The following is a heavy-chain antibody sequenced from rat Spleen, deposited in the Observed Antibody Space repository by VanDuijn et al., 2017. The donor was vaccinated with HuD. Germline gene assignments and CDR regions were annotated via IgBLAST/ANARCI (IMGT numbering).Heavy chain of an antibody. V-gene: IGHV4-2*01. J-gene: IGHJ2*01. D-gene: IGHD1-9*01. Sequence: EVKLVESGGGLVQPGGSLKLSCAASGFNFNDNWMGWVRQAPGKGLEWIGEVNQDSNIKKYSPSVKDKFTVSRDNAQNTLYLQMSKLGSEDTAIYYCTTETYFGYNYHHYWGQGVMVTVSS. CDR3: TTETYFGYNYHHY. CDR1: GFNFNDNW. CDR2: VNQDSNIK.